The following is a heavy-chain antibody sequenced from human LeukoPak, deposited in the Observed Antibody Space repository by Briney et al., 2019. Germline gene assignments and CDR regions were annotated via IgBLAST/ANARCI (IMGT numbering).Heavy chain of an antibody. V-gene: IGHV3-23*01. CDR2: ISGSGGST. Sequence: GGSLRLSCAASGFTFSSYAMSWVRQAPGKGLEWVSAISGSGGSTYYADSVKGRFTISRDNSKNTLYLQMNSLRAEDTAVYYCAKSGHIVVVTAIRGMDVWGQGTTVTVS. CDR1: GFTFSSYA. CDR3: AKSGHIVVVTAIRGMDV. J-gene: IGHJ6*02. D-gene: IGHD2-21*02.